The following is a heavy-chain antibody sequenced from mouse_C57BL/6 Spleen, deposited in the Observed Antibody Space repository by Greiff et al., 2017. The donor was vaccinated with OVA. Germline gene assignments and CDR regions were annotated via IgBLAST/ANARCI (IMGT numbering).Heavy chain of an antibody. CDR2: IYPGNSDT. D-gene: IGHD2-4*01. CDR3: TRADDYDGFAY. CDR1: GYTFTSYW. Sequence: VHVKQSGTVLARPGASVKMSCKTSGYTFTSYWMHWVKQRPGQGLEWIGAIYPGNSDTSYNQKFKGKAKLTAVTSASTAYMELSSLTNEDSAVYYCTRADDYDGFAYWGQGTLVTVSA. V-gene: IGHV1-5*01. J-gene: IGHJ3*01.